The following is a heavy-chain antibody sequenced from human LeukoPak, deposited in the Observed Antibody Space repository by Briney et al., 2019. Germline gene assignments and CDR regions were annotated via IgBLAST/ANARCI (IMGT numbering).Heavy chain of an antibody. CDR1: GFTFSSYA. CDR2: ISSNGGSP. J-gene: IGHJ4*02. Sequence: GGSLRLSCSASGFTFSSYAMHWVRQAPGKGLEYVSAISSNGGSPYYADSVKGRFTISRDNSKNTLYLQMNSLRAEDTAVYYCARVYSYGKYFDYWGQGTLVTVSS. CDR3: ARVYSYGKYFDY. D-gene: IGHD5-18*01. V-gene: IGHV3-64*04.